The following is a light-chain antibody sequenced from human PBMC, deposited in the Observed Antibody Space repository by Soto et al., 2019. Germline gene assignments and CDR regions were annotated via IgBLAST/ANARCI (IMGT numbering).Light chain of an antibody. V-gene: IGKV3-11*01. CDR3: QQRTDWPIP. CDR1: QSVGSL. J-gene: IGKJ5*01. Sequence: VTQSKGAVSLSQGERAILSCRASQSVGSLLAWYQHNPGQSPRLLIFDASYRAAGIPARFRGSGSGTDFTLTISSLQPEDFAVDYCQQRTDWPIPSGELTRLAN. CDR2: DAS.